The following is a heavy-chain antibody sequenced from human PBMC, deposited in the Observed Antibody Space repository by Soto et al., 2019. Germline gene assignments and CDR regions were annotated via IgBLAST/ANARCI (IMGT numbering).Heavy chain of an antibody. J-gene: IGHJ6*03. V-gene: IGHV4-34*01. CDR3: AGLRGYYYYIDV. D-gene: IGHD3-10*01. Sequence: QVQLQQWGAGLLKPSETLSLTCAVHGASSGTYYWTWIRQPPGKGLEWIGEINDSGSANHNPSLKSRVIISVGTSKNQCSLRLNSVTAADTAVYYCAGLRGYYYYIDVWGKGTTVTVSS. CDR1: GASSGTYY. CDR2: INDSGSA.